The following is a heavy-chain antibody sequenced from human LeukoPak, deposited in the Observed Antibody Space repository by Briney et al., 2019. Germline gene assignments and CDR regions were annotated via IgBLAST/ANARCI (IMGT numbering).Heavy chain of an antibody. D-gene: IGHD5-24*01. CDR3: TRDFDGWFDP. CDR1: GFTFSSYW. J-gene: IGHJ5*02. CDR2: INTDGSRT. Sequence: GGSLRLSCAASGFTFSSYWMHWVRQAPGKGLMWVSRINTDGSRTSYADSVKGRFTISRDNAKNTLYLQMNSLRAGDTAVYYCTRDFDGWFDPWGQGTLVTVSS. V-gene: IGHV3-74*01.